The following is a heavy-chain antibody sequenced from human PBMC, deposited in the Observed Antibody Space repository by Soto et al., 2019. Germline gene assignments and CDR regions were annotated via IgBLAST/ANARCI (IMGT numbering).Heavy chain of an antibody. J-gene: IGHJ6*02. V-gene: IGHV3-33*01. D-gene: IGHD2-15*01. Sequence: GSLSLSCASPGFTFSSYGMHWVRHAPGKGLEWVAFIWYVESNRYYADTVKGRFTVSRDNSKTTMYLQMNRRRAEDAAVYYCSRDLVYGSVANPDSGVFGIDVWGQGTTVTVSS. CDR1: GFTFSSYG. CDR2: IWYVESNR. CDR3: SRDLVYGSVANPDSGVFGIDV.